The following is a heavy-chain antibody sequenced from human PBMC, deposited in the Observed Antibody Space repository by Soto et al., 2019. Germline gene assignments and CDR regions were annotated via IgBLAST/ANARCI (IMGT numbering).Heavy chain of an antibody. J-gene: IGHJ4*02. Sequence: QVQLVQSGAEVKKPGASVKVSCKASGYTFTSYGISWVRQAPGQGLEWMGWISAYNGNTNYPQKLPGRVTMTTDTSTSTAYMELRSLRSYDTAVYYCAREFCSSTSCFFDYWGQGTLVTVSS. D-gene: IGHD2-2*01. CDR2: ISAYNGNT. CDR3: AREFCSSTSCFFDY. CDR1: GYTFTSYG. V-gene: IGHV1-18*01.